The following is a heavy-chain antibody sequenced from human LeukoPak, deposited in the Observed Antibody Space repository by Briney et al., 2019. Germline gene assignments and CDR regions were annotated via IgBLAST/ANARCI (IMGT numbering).Heavy chain of an antibody. CDR3: ARLGEGDSSGYYLDAFDI. Sequence: ASVKVSCKASGYTFTSYGISWVRQAPGQGLEWMGWISAYNGNTNYAQKLQGRVTMTTDTSTSTAYMELRSLRSDDTAVYYCARLGEGDSSGYYLDAFDIWGQGTMVTVSS. CDR2: ISAYNGNT. J-gene: IGHJ3*02. V-gene: IGHV1-18*01. CDR1: GYTFTSYG. D-gene: IGHD3-22*01.